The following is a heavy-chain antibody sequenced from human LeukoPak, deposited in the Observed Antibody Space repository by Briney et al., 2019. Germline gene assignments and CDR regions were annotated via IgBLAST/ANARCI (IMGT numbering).Heavy chain of an antibody. CDR3: ARSGGYHSGLGSYYNYFDY. V-gene: IGHV4-4*02. CDR2: IHHSGST. D-gene: IGHD3-10*01. CDR1: GGSISSSNW. Sequence: SETLSLTCAVSGGSISSSNWWNWVRQPPGKGLEWIGEIHHSGSTNYNPSLKSRVTISVDKSKNQFSLKLSSVTAADTAVYYCARSGGYHSGLGSYYNYFDYWGQGTLVTVSS. J-gene: IGHJ4*02.